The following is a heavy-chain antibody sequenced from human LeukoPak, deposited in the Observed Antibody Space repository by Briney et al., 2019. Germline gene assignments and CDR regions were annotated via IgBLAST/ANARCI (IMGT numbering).Heavy chain of an antibody. CDR1: GGSFSGFY. Sequence: KPSDTLSLTCAVYGGSFSGFYWSWIRQPPGKGLEWIGEINHSGGTNYNPSLKSRVAMSVDTSKNHLSLKLSSVTAADTAVYYCARGPTRRVYYYYYYYMDVWGKGTTVTVSS. CDR2: INHSGGT. V-gene: IGHV4-34*01. D-gene: IGHD6-13*01. J-gene: IGHJ6*03. CDR3: ARGPTRRVYYYYYYYMDV.